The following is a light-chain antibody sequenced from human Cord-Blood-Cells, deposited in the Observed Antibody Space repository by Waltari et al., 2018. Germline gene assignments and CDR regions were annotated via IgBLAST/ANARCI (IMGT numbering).Light chain of an antibody. CDR1: QRISSY. V-gene: IGKV1-39*01. CDR2: AAS. CDR3: QQSYSTPLT. Sequence: DTQMTQSPSSLSASVGDRDTIPCRASQRISSYLNWYQQKPGKAPKLLIYAASSLQSGVPSRFSGSGSGTDFTLTISSLQPEDFATYYCQQSYSTPLTFGGGTKVEIK. J-gene: IGKJ4*01.